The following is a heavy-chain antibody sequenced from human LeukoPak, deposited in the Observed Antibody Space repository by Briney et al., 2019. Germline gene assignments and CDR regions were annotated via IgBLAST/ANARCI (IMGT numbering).Heavy chain of an antibody. Sequence: GGSLRLSCAASGFTFSSYAMSWVRQAPGKGLEWVSAISGSGGSTYYADSVKGRFTISRDNSKNTLYLQMNSLRAKDTAVYYCAKDRRGVTMIVVVRKGWYFDLWGRGTLVTVSS. CDR1: GFTFSSYA. J-gene: IGHJ2*01. CDR3: AKDRRGVTMIVVVRKGWYFDL. CDR2: ISGSGGST. V-gene: IGHV3-23*01. D-gene: IGHD3-22*01.